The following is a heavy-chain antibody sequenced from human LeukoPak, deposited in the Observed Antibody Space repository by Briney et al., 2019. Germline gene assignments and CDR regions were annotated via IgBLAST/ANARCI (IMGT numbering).Heavy chain of an antibody. D-gene: IGHD3-22*01. J-gene: IGHJ4*02. V-gene: IGHV3-20*04. CDR3: ARDIYYDSSGYLY. CDR2: INWNGGST. CDR1: GFTFDDYG. Sequence: AGGSLRLSCAASGFTFDDYGMSWVRQAPGKELEWVSGINWNGGSTGYADSVKGRFTISRDNAKNSLYLQMNSLRAEDTALYYCARDIYYDSSGYLYWGQGALVTVSS.